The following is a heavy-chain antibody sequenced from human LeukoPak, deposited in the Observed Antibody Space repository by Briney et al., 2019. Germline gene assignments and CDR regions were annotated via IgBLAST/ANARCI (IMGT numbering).Heavy chain of an antibody. V-gene: IGHV3-30*04. CDR2: ISYDGSKK. J-gene: IGHJ4*02. Sequence: PGGSLRLSCAASGFTFSSYAMHWVRQAPGKGLEWVAVISYDGSKKYYADSVKGRFTISRDNSKNTLYLQMNSLRAEDTAVYYCARDFQDLGYWGQGALVTVSS. CDR1: GFTFSSYA. CDR3: ARDFQDLGY.